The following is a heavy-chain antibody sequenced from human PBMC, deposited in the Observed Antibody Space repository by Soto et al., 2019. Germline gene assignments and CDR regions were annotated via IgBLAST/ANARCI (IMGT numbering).Heavy chain of an antibody. CDR1: GFTFSRYW. V-gene: IGHV3-7*01. D-gene: IGHD3-10*01. CDR2: IKEDGNEK. Sequence: EVQLVQSGGGLVQPGGSLRLSCAASGFTFSRYWMTWVRQTPGRGLEWVASIKEDGNEKYYMDSLKGRFTISRDNAKNSLSLEVRGPRTDDTAVYYCVRDGLLLWLGEAGWFDTWGQGSLITVS. CDR3: VRDGLLLWLGEAGWFDT. J-gene: IGHJ5*02.